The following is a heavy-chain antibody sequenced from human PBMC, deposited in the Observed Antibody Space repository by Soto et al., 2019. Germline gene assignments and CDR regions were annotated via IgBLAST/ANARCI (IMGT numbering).Heavy chain of an antibody. Sequence: VQLVESGGGVVQPGRSLRLSCAASGFTFSDYAMHWVRQAPGKGLEWVAVVFHDGRNTHYADSVKGRFTISRDSSKHSVSLEMTRLRAEDTAVYYCAKGGRHWLVTSDFNYWGQGALVTVSS. J-gene: IGHJ4*02. CDR3: AKGGRHWLVTSDFNY. CDR1: GFTFSDYA. CDR2: VFHDGRNT. V-gene: IGHV3-30*18. D-gene: IGHD6-19*01.